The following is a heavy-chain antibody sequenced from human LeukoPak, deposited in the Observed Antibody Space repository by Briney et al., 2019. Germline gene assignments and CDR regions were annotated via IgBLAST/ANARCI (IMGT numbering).Heavy chain of an antibody. CDR3: ARDRDY. CDR1: GYIFTNYY. J-gene: IGHJ4*02. Sequence: APVKVSCKASGYIFTNYYISWVRQAPGQGLEWMGWISPYNGNTDYAQRLQGRVTMTTDTSTTTAYMELRSLTSDDTAVYYCARDRDYWGQGTLVTVSS. CDR2: ISPYNGNT. V-gene: IGHV1-18*01.